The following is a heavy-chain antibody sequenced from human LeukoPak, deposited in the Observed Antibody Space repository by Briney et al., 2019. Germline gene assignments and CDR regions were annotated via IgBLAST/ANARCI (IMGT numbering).Heavy chain of an antibody. D-gene: IGHD3-16*02. CDR2: IYYSGST. CDR3: ARAVWGSYRWDEGAFDI. J-gene: IGHJ3*02. Sequence: SETLSLTCTVSGGSISSYYWSWIRQHPGKGLEWIGYIYYSGSTNYNPSLKSRVTISVDTSKNQFSLKLSSVTAADTAVYYCARAVWGSYRWDEGAFDIWGQGTMVTVSS. V-gene: IGHV4-59*01. CDR1: GGSISSYY.